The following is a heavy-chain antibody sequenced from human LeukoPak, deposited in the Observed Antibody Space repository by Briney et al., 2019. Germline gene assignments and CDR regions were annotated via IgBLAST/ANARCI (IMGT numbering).Heavy chain of an antibody. J-gene: IGHJ6*02. CDR3: ARDSGITWRYYYYGMDV. D-gene: IGHD3-3*01. V-gene: IGHV6-1*01. CDR2: TYYRSKWYN. CDR1: GDSVSSNSAA. Sequence: SQTLSLTCAISGDSVSSNSAAWNWIRQSPSRGLEWLGRTYYRSKWYNDYAVSVKSRITINPDTSKNQFSLQLNSVTPEDTAVYYCARDSGITWRYYYYGMDVWGQGTTVTVSS.